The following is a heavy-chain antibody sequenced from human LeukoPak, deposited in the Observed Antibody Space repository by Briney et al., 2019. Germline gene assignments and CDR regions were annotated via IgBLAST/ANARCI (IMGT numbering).Heavy chain of an antibody. CDR3: AATTSVPYAKLAPGGWFDP. CDR2: INHSGST. J-gene: IGHJ5*02. D-gene: IGHD1-1*01. Sequence: SETLSLTCAVYGGSFSGYFWSWIRQPPGKGLEWIGEINHSGSTNYNPSLKSRVTISVDTSKNHFSLKLSSVTAADTAVFYCAATTSVPYAKLAPGGWFDPWGQGTLVTVSS. CDR1: GGSFSGYF. V-gene: IGHV4-34*01.